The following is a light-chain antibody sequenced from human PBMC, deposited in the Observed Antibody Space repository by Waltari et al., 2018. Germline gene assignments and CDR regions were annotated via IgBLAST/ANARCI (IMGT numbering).Light chain of an antibody. CDR2: GAS. CDR3: QHHGAPPYT. Sequence: EVALRQFPDTLSLSPGESATLSCWASQPGGRNVLAGFQLQPGQAPRRLIYGASTRASGTPDRFSGTGSGAAFTLTINRLEPEDCAIYYCQHHGAPPYTFGQGTKLEIK. V-gene: IGKV3-20*01. CDR1: QPGGRNV. J-gene: IGKJ2*01.